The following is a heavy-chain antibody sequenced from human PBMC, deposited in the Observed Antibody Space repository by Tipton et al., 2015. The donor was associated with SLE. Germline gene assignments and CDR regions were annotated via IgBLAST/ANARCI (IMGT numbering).Heavy chain of an antibody. CDR3: ARGGVRYLIGRMDV. CDR1: GGSVSSSSYY. CDR2: IYYSGST. Sequence: TLSLTCTVSGGSVSSSSYYWGWIRQPPGKGVEWIGSIYYSGSTYNNPSLESRVAISVDTSKNQFSLKLLSVTAADTGVYYCARGGVRYLIGRMDVWGSGTTVTVSS. J-gene: IGHJ6*03. V-gene: IGHV4-39*01. D-gene: IGHD3-9*01.